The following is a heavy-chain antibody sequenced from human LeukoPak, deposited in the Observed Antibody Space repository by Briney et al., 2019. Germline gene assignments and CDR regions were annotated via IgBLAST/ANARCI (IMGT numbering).Heavy chain of an antibody. V-gene: IGHV3-64*01. CDR2: INSNGGST. CDR1: GFSFSSYG. J-gene: IGHJ4*02. Sequence: SGGSLRLSCAASGFSFSSYGMHWVRQAPGKGLEYVSAINSNGGSTYYANSVKGRFTISRDNSRSTLYLQMGSLSAEDMAVYYCAREGSYGDSDYWGQGTLVTVSS. CDR3: AREGSYGDSDY. D-gene: IGHD3-16*01.